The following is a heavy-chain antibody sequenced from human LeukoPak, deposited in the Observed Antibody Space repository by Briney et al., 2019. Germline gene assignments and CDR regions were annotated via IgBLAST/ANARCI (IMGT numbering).Heavy chain of an antibody. CDR2: IYYSGST. V-gene: IGHV4-39*07. J-gene: IGHJ6*03. D-gene: IGHD3-10*01. CDR3: ARGDYYGSGSFFYYYYMDV. CDR1: GGSISSSSYY. Sequence: SETLSLTCTVSGGSISSSSYYWGWIRQPPGQGLKWIGSIYYSGSTYYNPSLKSRLTISVDTSKNQFSLKLSSVTAADAAVYYCARGDYYGSGSFFYYYYMDVWGKGTTVTVSS.